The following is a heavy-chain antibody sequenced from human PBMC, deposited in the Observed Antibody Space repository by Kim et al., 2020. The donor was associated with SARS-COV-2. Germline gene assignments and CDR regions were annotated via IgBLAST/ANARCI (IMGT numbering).Heavy chain of an antibody. CDR3: VRFDNGVEAAFDS. CDR1: GASFSSYY. CDR2: VYFTGTT. J-gene: IGHJ4*02. V-gene: IGHV4-59*01. Sequence: SETLSLTCTVSGASFSSYYWSWVRQPPGKGLEWIGYVYFTGTTNYNPSLKSRLTISIEPSQSQFSLQLRSVTAADTAGYYCVRFDNGVEAAFDSWGQGTLVTVSS. D-gene: IGHD2-8*01.